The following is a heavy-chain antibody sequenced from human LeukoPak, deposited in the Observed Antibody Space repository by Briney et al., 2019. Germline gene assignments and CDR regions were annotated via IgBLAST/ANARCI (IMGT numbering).Heavy chain of an antibody. D-gene: IGHD5-12*01. CDR2: ISPGGGPT. Sequence: PGGSLRLSCAASGFTFSSYAMSWVRQAPGKGLEWVSGISPGGGPTYYADSVKGRFTISRDDSKNTVDLQMKNLRAEDTAVYYCAKDGAWLRFDDWGQGILVTVSS. V-gene: IGHV3-23*01. CDR1: GFTFSSYA. J-gene: IGHJ4*02. CDR3: AKDGAWLRFDD.